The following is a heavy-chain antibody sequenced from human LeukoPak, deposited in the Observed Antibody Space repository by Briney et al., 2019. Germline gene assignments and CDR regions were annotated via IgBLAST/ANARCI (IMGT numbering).Heavy chain of an antibody. CDR1: GGSISSGDYY. Sequence: PSETLSLTCTVSGGSISSGDYYWSWIRQPPGKGLEWIGYIYYSGSTYYNPSLKSRVTISVDTSKNQFSLKLSSVTAADTAVYYCARTVTTISYWFDPWGQGTLVTVSS. J-gene: IGHJ5*02. D-gene: IGHD4-11*01. CDR2: IYYSGST. CDR3: ARTVTTISYWFDP. V-gene: IGHV4-30-4*08.